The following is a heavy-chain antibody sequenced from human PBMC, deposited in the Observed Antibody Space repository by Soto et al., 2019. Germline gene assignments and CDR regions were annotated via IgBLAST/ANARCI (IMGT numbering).Heavy chain of an antibody. D-gene: IGHD3-22*01. J-gene: IGHJ4*02. Sequence: PGVSLRLSCAAFGFILTIYVMIWVRQSPGKGLEWVALIWYDEGTEYYADSVKGRFTISRDNSKNTLYLQMNSLRVEDTAVYYCARPRYDDSGTPFDYWGQGT. CDR2: IWYDEGTE. CDR3: ARPRYDDSGTPFDY. CDR1: GFILTIYV. V-gene: IGHV3-33*08.